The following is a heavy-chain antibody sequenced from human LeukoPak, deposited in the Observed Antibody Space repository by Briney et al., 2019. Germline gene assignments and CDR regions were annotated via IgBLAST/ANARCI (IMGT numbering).Heavy chain of an antibody. J-gene: IGHJ4*02. Sequence: SETLSLTCTVSGGSISSGGYYWSWIRKPPGKGLEWIGYIYHSGSTYYNPSLKSRVTISVDRSKNQFSLKLSSVTAADTAVYYCARVMRQLGYFDYWGQGTLVTVSS. V-gene: IGHV4-30-2*01. CDR3: ARVMRQLGYFDY. CDR1: GGSISSGGYY. D-gene: IGHD6-13*01. CDR2: IYHSGST.